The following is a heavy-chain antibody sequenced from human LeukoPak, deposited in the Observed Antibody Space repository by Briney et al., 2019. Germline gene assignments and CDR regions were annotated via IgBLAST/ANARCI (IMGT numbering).Heavy chain of an antibody. CDR3: ASVRLPGDAFDI. Sequence: PGGSLRLSCAASGFTFNNYGMHWVRQAPGKGLEWVAFIRYNGNNQYYADSVKGRFTISRDNAKNTVYLQMNSLRVEDTAMYFCASVRLPGDAFDIWGQGTRVTVSS. J-gene: IGHJ3*02. D-gene: IGHD5/OR15-5a*01. CDR1: GFTFNNYG. CDR2: IRYNGNNQ. V-gene: IGHV3-30*02.